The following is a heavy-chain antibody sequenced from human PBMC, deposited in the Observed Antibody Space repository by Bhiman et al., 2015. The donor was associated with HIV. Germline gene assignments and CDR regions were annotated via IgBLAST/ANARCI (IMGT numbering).Heavy chain of an antibody. D-gene: IGHD6-6*01. J-gene: IGHJ3*02. CDR1: GFTFSSYW. V-gene: IGHV3-7*05. CDR2: IKQDGSEK. CDR3: ASPGGIDSSSLDDAFDI. Sequence: EVQLVESGGGLVQPGGSLRLSCAASGFTFSSYWMSWVRQAPGKGLEWVANIKQDGSEKYYVDSVKGRFTISRDNAKNSLYLQMNSLRAEDTAVYYCASPGGIDSSSLDDAFDIWGQGTMVTVSS.